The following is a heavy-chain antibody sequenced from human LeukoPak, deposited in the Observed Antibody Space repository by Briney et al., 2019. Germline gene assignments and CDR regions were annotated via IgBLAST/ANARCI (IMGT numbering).Heavy chain of an antibody. CDR2: ISSSSSYI. D-gene: IGHD3-9*01. CDR3: ARDFDWLLDY. CDR1: GFTFSSYS. Sequence: GGSLRFSCAASGFTFSSYSMNWVRQAPGKGLEWVSSISSSSSYIYYADSVKGRFTISRDNAKNSLYLQMNSLRAEDTAVYYCARDFDWLLDYWGQGTLVTVSS. V-gene: IGHV3-21*01. J-gene: IGHJ4*02.